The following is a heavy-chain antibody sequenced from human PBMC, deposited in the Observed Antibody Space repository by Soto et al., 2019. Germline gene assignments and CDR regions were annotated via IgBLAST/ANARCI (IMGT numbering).Heavy chain of an antibody. Sequence: EVQLVESGGGLVQPGRSLRLSCAASGLTFSKVWMSWVRQAPGKGLEWLGRITSQSDGETTDYAAPVKDRFIISRDDSRNTVFLQMSSLKTEDTAVYYCTTDGRSDFWGQGTLVTVSS. J-gene: IGHJ4*02. CDR3: TTDGRSDF. CDR1: GLTFSKVW. V-gene: IGHV3-15*01. CDR2: ITSQSDGETT.